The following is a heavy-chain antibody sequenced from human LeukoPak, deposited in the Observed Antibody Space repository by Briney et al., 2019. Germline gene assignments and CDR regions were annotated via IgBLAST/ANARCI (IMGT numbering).Heavy chain of an antibody. J-gene: IGHJ4*02. CDR3: ARHQDGYGDYFDF. Sequence: SETLSLTCTVSGGSISNYYWSWIRQPPGKGLEWIGYIHYSGRTKYDPSHESRVTISVDTSKNQFSLKVSSVTAPDTAIYYCARHQDGYGDYFDFWGQGILVTVSS. D-gene: IGHD5-24*01. CDR2: IHYSGRT. V-gene: IGHV4-59*08. CDR1: GGSISNYY.